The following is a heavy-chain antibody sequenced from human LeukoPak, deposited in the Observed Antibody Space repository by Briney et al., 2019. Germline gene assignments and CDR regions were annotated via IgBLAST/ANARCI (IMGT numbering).Heavy chain of an antibody. CDR1: GGSISSSSYY. J-gene: IGHJ4*02. Sequence: SETLSLTCTVSGGSISSSSYYWGWIRQPPGKGLEWIGSIYYSGSTYYNPSLKSRVTMSVDTSKNQFSLKLSSVTAADTAVYYCAREGSWGPIDYSKVFDYWGQGTLVTVCS. CDR3: AREGSWGPIDYSKVFDY. V-gene: IGHV4-39*07. CDR2: IYYSGST. D-gene: IGHD4-11*01.